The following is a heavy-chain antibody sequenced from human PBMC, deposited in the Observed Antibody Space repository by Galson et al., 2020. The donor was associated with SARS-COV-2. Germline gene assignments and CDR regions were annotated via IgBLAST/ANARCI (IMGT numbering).Heavy chain of an antibody. CDR2: INDSGFS. J-gene: IGHJ5*02. CDR3: ARALDDTSGYYNGGWYWFDP. CDR1: GASESSHY. V-gene: IGHV4-59*02. D-gene: IGHD3-22*01. Sequence: ETSETLSLTCTVSGASESSHYWSWIRQPPGRRLEWIGNINDSGFSTYNPSLRSRATISMHTSANQFPLELNSVTAADTAVYYCARALDDTSGYYNGGWYWFDPWGQGTLVTVSS.